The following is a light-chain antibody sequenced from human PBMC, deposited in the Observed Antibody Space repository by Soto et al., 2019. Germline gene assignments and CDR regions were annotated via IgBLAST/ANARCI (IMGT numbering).Light chain of an antibody. Sequence: VLTQSPCTLSLSPGESATLSCRASQSISSSKLAWYQQNPGQAPRLLMYGASNRATGIPARFSGSGSGTEFTLTISSLQSEDFAVYYCQQYDYWPRTFGQGTKVDIK. CDR2: GAS. V-gene: IGKV3-15*01. CDR3: QQYDYWPRT. CDR1: QSISSS. J-gene: IGKJ1*01.